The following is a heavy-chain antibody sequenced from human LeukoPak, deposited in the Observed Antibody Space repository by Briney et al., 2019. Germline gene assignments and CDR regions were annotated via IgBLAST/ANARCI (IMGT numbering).Heavy chain of an antibody. J-gene: IGHJ5*02. V-gene: IGHV4-59*12. Sequence: SETLSLTCTVSGGSISNYYWTWIRQPPGKGLEWIGYIYSSGSTNYNPSLKSRVTMSVDTSKNQFSLKLSSVTAADTAVYYCARAWFGELFSNWFDPWGQGTLVTVSS. D-gene: IGHD3-10*01. CDR3: ARAWFGELFSNWFDP. CDR1: GGSISNYY. CDR2: IYSSGST.